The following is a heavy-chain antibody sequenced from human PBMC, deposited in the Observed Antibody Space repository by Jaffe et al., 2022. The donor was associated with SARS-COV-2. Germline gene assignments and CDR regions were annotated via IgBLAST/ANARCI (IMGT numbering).Heavy chain of an antibody. D-gene: IGHD3-22*01. J-gene: IGHJ4*02. CDR2: IRSKAYGGTT. V-gene: IGHV3-49*05. CDR3: TRPYYYDSSGPPDY. CDR1: GFTFGDYA. Sequence: EVQLVESGGGLVKPGRSLRLSCTASGFTFGDYAMSWFRQAPGKGLEWVGFIRSKAYGGTTEYAASVKGRFTISRDDSKSIAYLQMNSLKTEDTAVYYCTRPYYYDSSGPPDYWGQGTLVTVSS.